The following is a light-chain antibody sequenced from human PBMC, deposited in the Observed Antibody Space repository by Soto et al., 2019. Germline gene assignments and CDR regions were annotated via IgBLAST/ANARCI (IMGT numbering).Light chain of an antibody. Sequence: EIVLTQSPATLSLSPGERATLSCRASQSFDNYLSWYQQKPGQAPRLLIYDVSNRATGTPARFSGSGSGTDFTLSISSLEPEDFAVYYCQQRSNRPRFTFGPGNKVDI. CDR1: QSFDNY. CDR2: DVS. J-gene: IGKJ3*01. V-gene: IGKV3-11*01. CDR3: QQRSNRPRFT.